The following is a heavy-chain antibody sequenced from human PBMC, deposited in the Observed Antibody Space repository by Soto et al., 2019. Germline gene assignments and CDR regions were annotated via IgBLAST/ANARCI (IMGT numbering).Heavy chain of an antibody. CDR2: ITSGLTT. Sequence: GGSLRLSCVASGFSFGSYNMNWVRQAPGKGLQWVAHITSGLTTHYADFVQGRFTISRDNAKNSLYLEIYDLRDEDTAVYYCARDSSHGVAVGGLDSWGQGTLVTVSS. V-gene: IGHV3-48*02. CDR1: GFSFGSYN. D-gene: IGHD3-3*01. J-gene: IGHJ4*02. CDR3: ARDSSHGVAVGGLDS.